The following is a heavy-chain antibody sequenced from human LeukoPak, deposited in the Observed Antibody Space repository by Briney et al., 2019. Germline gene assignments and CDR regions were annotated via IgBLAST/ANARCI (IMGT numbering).Heavy chain of an antibody. CDR3: AKSSSIAPAVGP. V-gene: IGHV3-30*18. D-gene: IGHD6-13*01. J-gene: IGHJ5*02. CDR1: GFTFSSYG. CDR2: ISYDGSNK. Sequence: GGSLRLSCAASGFTFSSYGMHWVRQAPGKGMEWVAVISYDGSNKYYADSVKGRFTISRDNSKNTLYLQMNSLRAEDTAVYYCAKSSSIAPAVGPWGQGTLDTVSS.